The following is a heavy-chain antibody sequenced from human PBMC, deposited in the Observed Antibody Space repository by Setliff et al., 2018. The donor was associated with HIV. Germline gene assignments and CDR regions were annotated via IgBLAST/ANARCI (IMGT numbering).Heavy chain of an antibody. CDR1: GGSITGYY. Sequence: SETLSLTCSVSGGSITGYYWSWIRQPAGKDMEWIGRSGDTIYNPSLESRVTISVDTSRNRFSLRLSSVTAADTAVYYCARIDPGKFWSLDCWGRGTLVTVSS. V-gene: IGHV4-4*07. CDR3: ARIDPGKFWSLDC. D-gene: IGHD1-1*01. J-gene: IGHJ4*02. CDR2: SGDT.